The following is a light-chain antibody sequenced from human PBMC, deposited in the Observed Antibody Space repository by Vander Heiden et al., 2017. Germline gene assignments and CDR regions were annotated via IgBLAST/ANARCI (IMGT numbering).Light chain of an antibody. CDR1: QNFNSS. CDR3: QQDGSHFNS. J-gene: IGKJ3*01. V-gene: IGKV1-5*03. CDR2: KAS. Sequence: DIQMTHSPSTLSASVEERVTITCRASQNFNSSLAWYQQKPGKAPKLLIYKASSLESGVPSRFSGSGSGTEFSLTISSLQPDDFATYYCQQDGSHFNSFGHGTEVDVK.